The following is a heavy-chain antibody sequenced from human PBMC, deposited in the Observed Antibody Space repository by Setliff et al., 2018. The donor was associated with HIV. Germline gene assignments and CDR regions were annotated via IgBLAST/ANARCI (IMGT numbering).Heavy chain of an antibody. CDR2: VYYNGHV. Sequence: SETLSLTCTVSGGSITGYYWGWIRRPPGKGLEYIGSVYYNGHVYYNASLESRVTIAMDTSKNQVSLKLNSVTAADTAVYLCMRHLSAMATVDYWGQGALVTVSS. CDR3: MRHLSAMATVDY. D-gene: IGHD6-25*01. CDR1: GGSITGYY. J-gene: IGHJ4*02. V-gene: IGHV4-38-2*02.